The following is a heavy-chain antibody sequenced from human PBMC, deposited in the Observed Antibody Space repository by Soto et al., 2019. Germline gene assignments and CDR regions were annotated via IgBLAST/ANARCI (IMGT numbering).Heavy chain of an antibody. CDR2: IFYSGSTTY. D-gene: IGHD6-19*01. CDR3: ARVGSSGWSPDY. Sequence: QVQLQESGPGLVKPSDTLSLTCTVSGGSISGHYWIWIRQPPGEEMEWIGHIFYSGSTTYNNNPSLKSRVTISVDTSKNQFSLRLSSVTAADTAVYYGARVGSSGWSPDYWGQGTLVTVSS. V-gene: IGHV4-59*11. J-gene: IGHJ4*02. CDR1: GGSISGHY.